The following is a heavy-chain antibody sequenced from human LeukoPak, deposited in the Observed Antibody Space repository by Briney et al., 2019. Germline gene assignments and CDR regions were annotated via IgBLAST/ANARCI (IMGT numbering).Heavy chain of an antibody. Sequence: TSETLSLTCTVSGGSISIGSYYWSWIRQPAGKGLEWIGRNYTSGSTNYNPSLKSRVTISVDTSKNQFSLKLSSVTAADTAVYYCAREVPAADLWGRGTLVTVSS. V-gene: IGHV4-61*02. J-gene: IGHJ2*01. CDR2: NYTSGST. CDR1: GGSISIGSYY. CDR3: AREVPAADL. D-gene: IGHD6-25*01.